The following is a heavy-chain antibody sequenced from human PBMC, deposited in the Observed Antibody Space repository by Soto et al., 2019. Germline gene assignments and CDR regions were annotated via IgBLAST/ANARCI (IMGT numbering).Heavy chain of an antibody. Sequence: QVQLVESGGGVAQPGRSLRLSCAASGFTFSSYAMHWVRQAPGKGLEWVAVISYDGSNKYYADSVKGRFTISRDNSKNPLYLQMNRLRAEDTAVYYCARGMGYGGDYWGQGTLVTVSS. CDR1: GFTFSSYA. J-gene: IGHJ4*02. CDR3: ARGMGYGGDY. CDR2: ISYDGSNK. D-gene: IGHD4-17*01. V-gene: IGHV3-30-3*01.